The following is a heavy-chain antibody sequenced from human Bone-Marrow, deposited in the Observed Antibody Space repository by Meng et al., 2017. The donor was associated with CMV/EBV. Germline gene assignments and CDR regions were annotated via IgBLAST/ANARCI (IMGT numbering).Heavy chain of an antibody. J-gene: IGHJ3*01. V-gene: IGHV4-59*02. Sequence: SCAASGFTVSSNYMSWVRQAPGKGLEWIGSIYYSGRTDYNPSLKSRVTISVDTSKNHFSLKLSSVTAADTAVYYCASVPWYYDSSGYYFGAFDVWGQGTMVTVSS. CDR1: GFTVSSNY. CDR3: ASVPWYYDSSGYYFGAFDV. D-gene: IGHD3-22*01. CDR2: IYYSGRT.